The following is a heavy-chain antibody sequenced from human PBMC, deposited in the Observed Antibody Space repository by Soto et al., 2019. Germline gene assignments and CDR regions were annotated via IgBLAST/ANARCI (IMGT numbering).Heavy chain of an antibody. J-gene: IGHJ4*02. CDR1: GFMFSSAW. CDR2: IKSRSEGGAR. Sequence: GGSLRLSCETSGFMFSSAWMSWVRQAPGKGLEWVGRIKSRSEGGARDYAAPVKCRFNISRDDSKNMVYLQMDSLRAEDTAVYYCVEGWNDFWGPGTLVTVSS. CDR3: VEGWNDF. D-gene: IGHD1-1*01. V-gene: IGHV3-15*01.